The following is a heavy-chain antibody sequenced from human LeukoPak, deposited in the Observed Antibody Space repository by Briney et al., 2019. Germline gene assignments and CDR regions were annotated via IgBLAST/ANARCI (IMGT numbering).Heavy chain of an antibody. CDR2: ISGSGGST. J-gene: IGHJ5*02. CDR1: GYTFSSYA. CDR3: AKGRTPEPHNWFDP. D-gene: IGHD1-14*01. V-gene: IGHV3-23*01. Sequence: GGSLRLSCAASGYTFSSYAMSWVRQAPGKGLEWVSAISGSGGSTYYADSVKGRFTISRDNSKNTLYLQMNSLRAEDTAVYYCAKGRTPEPHNWFDPWGQGTLVTVSS.